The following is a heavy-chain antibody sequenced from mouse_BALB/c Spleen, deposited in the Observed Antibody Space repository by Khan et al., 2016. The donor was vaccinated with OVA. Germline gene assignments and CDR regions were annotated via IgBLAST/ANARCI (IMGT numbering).Heavy chain of an antibody. CDR3: VRDGAYPRNDGWFAY. D-gene: IGHD2-14*01. Sequence: VELVESGAELARPGASVKMSCKASGYTFTSYTIHWIKLRPGQGLEWIGYINPSNGYTNYNQKFKDKATLTADKSSNTAYMQLSSLTSDDSAVYYGVRDGAYPRNDGWFAYWGQGTLVTVSA. CDR1: GYTFTSYT. CDR2: INPSNGYT. V-gene: IGHV1-4*01. J-gene: IGHJ3*01.